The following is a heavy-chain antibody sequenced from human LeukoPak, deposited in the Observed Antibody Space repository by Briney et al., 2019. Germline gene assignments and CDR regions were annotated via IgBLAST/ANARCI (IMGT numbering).Heavy chain of an antibody. Sequence: PGGSLRLSCVISGVTCSRYEMNSVREAPGQGLECVSYISNSGGSGTTIYYADSVKGRFTISRDNAKNSVYLQMNSLRAEDTAVYYCASLWELLGSWGQGTLVTVSS. CDR2: ISNSGGSGTTI. D-gene: IGHD1-26*01. CDR1: GVTCSRYE. J-gene: IGHJ5*02. V-gene: IGHV3-48*03. CDR3: ASLWELLGS.